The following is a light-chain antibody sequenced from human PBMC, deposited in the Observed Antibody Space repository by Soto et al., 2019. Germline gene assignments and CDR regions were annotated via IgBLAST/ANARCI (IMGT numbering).Light chain of an antibody. CDR3: CLYTSTFSV. CDR1: TSDFGTKKF. Sequence: QSALTQPASVSGSPGQSITISCTGTTSDFGTKKFFSWYQQLPGKAPKLMIYEGTKRPSGVSNRFSGSKSGNTASLTVSGLQAEDEADYFCCLYTSTFSVFGGGTKLTVL. CDR2: EGT. V-gene: IGLV2-23*01. J-gene: IGLJ3*02.